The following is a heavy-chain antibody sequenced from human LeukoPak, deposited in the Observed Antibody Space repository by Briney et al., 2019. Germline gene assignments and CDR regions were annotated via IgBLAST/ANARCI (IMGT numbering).Heavy chain of an antibody. CDR3: ARVATETVDIVATIGS. Sequence: GGSLRLSCAASRFTFSTYSMNWVRQAPGKGLEWVSSISSDSNYIYYADSLKGRFTISRDNAKNSLYLQMNSLRAEDTAVYYCARVATETVDIVATIGSWGQGTLVTVSS. J-gene: IGHJ4*02. CDR1: RFTFSTYS. CDR2: ISSDSNYI. V-gene: IGHV3-21*01. D-gene: IGHD5-12*01.